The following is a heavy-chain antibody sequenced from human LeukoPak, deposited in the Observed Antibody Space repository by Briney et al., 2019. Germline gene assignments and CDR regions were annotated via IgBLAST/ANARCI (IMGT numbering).Heavy chain of an antibody. V-gene: IGHV3-15*01. D-gene: IGHD3-3*01. CDR3: TTDLIFGVVITSN. CDR1: GFTFSNAW. CDR2: IKSKTDGGTT. Sequence: GSLRLSCAASGFTFSNAWMSWVRQAPGKGLEWVGRIKSKTDGGTTDYAAPVKGRFTISRDDSKNTLYLQMNSLKTEDTAVYYCTTDLIFGVVITSNWGQGTLVTVSS. J-gene: IGHJ4*02.